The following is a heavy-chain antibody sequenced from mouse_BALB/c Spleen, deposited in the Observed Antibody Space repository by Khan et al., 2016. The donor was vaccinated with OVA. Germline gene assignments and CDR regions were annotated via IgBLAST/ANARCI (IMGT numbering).Heavy chain of an antibody. CDR3: AKAGAYCRSGGWFAY. CDR2: IIPSTDYT. J-gene: IGHJ3*01. V-gene: IGHV1-4*01. D-gene: IGHD2-14*01. Sequence: QIQLVQSGAELARPGASVKMSCKASGYTFTTYTIHWVKQRPGQGLEWIGYIIPSTDYTTYNQKFKDKATLTADKSSSTAYMQLSSLTSDDSAVYYCAKAGAYCRSGGWFAYWGQGTLVTVS. CDR1: GYTFTTYT.